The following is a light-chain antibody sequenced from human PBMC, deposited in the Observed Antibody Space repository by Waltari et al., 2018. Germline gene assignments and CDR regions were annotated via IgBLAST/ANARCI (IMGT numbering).Light chain of an antibody. CDR1: QGVSYNF. J-gene: IGKJ4*01. Sequence: EIVLTQSPGTLSLSPGERATLSCRASQGVSYNFLNWYQQKPGKAPRLLFHGASSRATGIPDRFSGSGSGTDFTLTISRLGPEDFAVYYCQQYDGVVLTFGGGTKVEI. V-gene: IGKV3-20*01. CDR2: GAS. CDR3: QQYDGVVLT.